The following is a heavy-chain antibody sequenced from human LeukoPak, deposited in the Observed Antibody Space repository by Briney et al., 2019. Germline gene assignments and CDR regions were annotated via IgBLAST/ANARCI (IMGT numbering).Heavy chain of an antibody. J-gene: IGHJ6*03. V-gene: IGHV4-59*01. CDR2: IYYSGST. Sequence: SETLSLTCAVYGGSFSSYYWSWIRQPPGKGLEWIGHIYYSGSTNYNPSLKSRVTISVDTSKNQFSLKLSSVTAADTAVYYCARVATYYYYYMDVWGKGTTVIISS. CDR1: GGSFSSYY. CDR3: ARVATYYYYYMDV.